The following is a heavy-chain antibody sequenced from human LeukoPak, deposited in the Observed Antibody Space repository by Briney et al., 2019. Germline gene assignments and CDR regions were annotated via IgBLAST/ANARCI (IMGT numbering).Heavy chain of an antibody. CDR2: ISSSSSYI. J-gene: IGHJ4*02. D-gene: IGHD1/OR15-1a*01. Sequence: PGGSLRLSCAASGFTFSSYSMNWVCQAPGKGLEWVSSISSSSSYIYYADSVKGRFTISRDNAKNSLYLQMNSLRAEDTAVYYCARGLGTGYSDYWGQGTLVTVSS. CDR3: ARGLGTGYSDY. CDR1: GFTFSSYS. V-gene: IGHV3-21*01.